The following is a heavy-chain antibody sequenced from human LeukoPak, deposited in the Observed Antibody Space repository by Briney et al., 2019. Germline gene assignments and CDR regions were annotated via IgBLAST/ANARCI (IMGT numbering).Heavy chain of an antibody. D-gene: IGHD1-26*01. CDR2: ISSGSSYI. V-gene: IGHV3-21*01. Sequence: GGSLRLSCAVSGFTFSSYSMNWVRQAPGKGLEWVSSISSGSSYIYYADSVKGRFTISRDNAKNSLYLQMNSLRAEDTAVYYCARGGCYLSAFDIWGQGTMVTVSS. CDR3: ARGGCYLSAFDI. CDR1: GFTFSSYS. J-gene: IGHJ3*02.